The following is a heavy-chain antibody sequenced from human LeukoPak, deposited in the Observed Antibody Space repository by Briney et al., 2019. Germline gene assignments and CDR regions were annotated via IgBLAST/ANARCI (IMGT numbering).Heavy chain of an antibody. D-gene: IGHD3-9*01. Sequence: PSETLSLTCTVSGGSISSYYWSWIRQPPGKGLEWIGYIYYSGSTNYNPSLKSRVTISVDTSKNQFSLKLSSVTAADTAVYYCARDDGAYDILTRTAQYNWFDPWGQGTLVTVSS. CDR2: IYYSGST. CDR3: ARDDGAYDILTRTAQYNWFDP. J-gene: IGHJ5*02. V-gene: IGHV4-59*12. CDR1: GGSISSYY.